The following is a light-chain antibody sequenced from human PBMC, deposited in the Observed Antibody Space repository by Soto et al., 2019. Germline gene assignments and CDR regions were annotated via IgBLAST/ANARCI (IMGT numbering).Light chain of an antibody. CDR1: SSDVGGYNY. Sequence: QSALTQPASVSGSPGQSITISCTGTSSDVGGYNYVSWYQQHPGKAPKLMIYDVSNRPSGVSNRFSGSKSGNTASLTISGIQAEDEAEYYCNSYTSSSTPGVVFGGGTQLTVL. J-gene: IGLJ2*01. V-gene: IGLV2-14*01. CDR2: DVS. CDR3: NSYTSSSTPGVV.